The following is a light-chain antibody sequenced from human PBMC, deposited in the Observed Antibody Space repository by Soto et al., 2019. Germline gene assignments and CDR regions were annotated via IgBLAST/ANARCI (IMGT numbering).Light chain of an antibody. V-gene: IGLV2-14*01. J-gene: IGLJ2*01. CDR1: SSDVGGYNY. Sequence: QSALTQPASVSGSPGQSSPISCTGTSSDVGGYNYVSWYQQHPGKAPKLMIYEVSNRPSGVSNRFAGSKSGNTASLTISGLQAEDESDYYCSSYTSSSTPYVVFGGGTKRTVL. CDR3: SSYTSSSTPYVV. CDR2: EVS.